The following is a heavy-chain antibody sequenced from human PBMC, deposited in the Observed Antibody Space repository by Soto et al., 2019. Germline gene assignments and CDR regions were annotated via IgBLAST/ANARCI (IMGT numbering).Heavy chain of an antibody. CDR3: ARELKGAVAGTLYSGWFDP. J-gene: IGHJ5*02. D-gene: IGHD6-19*01. CDR2: MNPNSGNT. CDR1: GYTFTSYD. V-gene: IGHV1-8*01. Sequence: QVQLVQSGAEVKKPGASVKVSCKASGYTFTSYDINWVRQATGQGLEWMGWMNPNSGNTGYAQKFHGRVTMTRNTSISKAYMELSSLRSEDTAVYYCARELKGAVAGTLYSGWFDPWGQGNLVTVSS.